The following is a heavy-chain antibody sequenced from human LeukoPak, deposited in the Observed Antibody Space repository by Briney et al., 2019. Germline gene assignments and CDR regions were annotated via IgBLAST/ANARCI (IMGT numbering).Heavy chain of an antibody. V-gene: IGHV3-23*01. CDR3: AKSPVPYCSGGSCYGMDV. CDR2: ISGSGGST. J-gene: IGHJ6*02. Sequence: GGSLRLSCAASGSTFSSYAMSWVRQAPGKGLEWVSVISGSGGSTYYADSVKGRFTISRDNSKNTLYLQMNSLRVEDTAGYYCAKSPVPYCSGGSCYGMDVWGQGTTVTVSS. D-gene: IGHD2-15*01. CDR1: GSTFSSYA.